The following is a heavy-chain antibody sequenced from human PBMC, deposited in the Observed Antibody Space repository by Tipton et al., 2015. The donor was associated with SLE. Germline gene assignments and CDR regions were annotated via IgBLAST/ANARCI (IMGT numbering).Heavy chain of an antibody. V-gene: IGHV1-69*01. CDR2: IIPIFGTA. CDR3: ARDPSRYSGSQSPFGS. CDR1: GGTFSSYA. D-gene: IGHD1-26*01. J-gene: IGHJ4*02. Sequence: QVQLVQSGAEVKKPGSSVKVSCKASGGTFSSYAISWVRQAPGQGLEWMGGIIPIFGTANYAQKFQGRVTIATDESTSTAYMELSSLRSEDTAVYYCARDPSRYSGSQSPFGSWGQGTLVTVSS.